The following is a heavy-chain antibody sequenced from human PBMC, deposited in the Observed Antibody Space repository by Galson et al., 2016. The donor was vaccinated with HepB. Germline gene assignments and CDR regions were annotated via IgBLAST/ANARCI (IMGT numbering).Heavy chain of an antibody. CDR3: VRSKSMSHRFLGLPRNQRGFNYGSLVFDL. CDR1: GFTFGGFW. J-gene: IGHJ5*02. Sequence: SLRLSCASSGFTFGGFWMSWVRQAPEKGLQWVATIKQDGSEKHYVDSVRGRFTISRDNPKRSLYVQMNGLRVEDTAVYYCVRSKSMSHRFLGLPRNQRGFNYGSLVFDLWGQGMLVTVSS. CDR2: IKQDGSEK. V-gene: IGHV3-7*03. D-gene: IGHD5-18*01.